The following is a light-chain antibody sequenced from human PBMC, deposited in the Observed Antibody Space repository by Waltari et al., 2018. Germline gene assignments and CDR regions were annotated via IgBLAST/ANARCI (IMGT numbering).Light chain of an antibody. CDR3: QQYDTWPPET. J-gene: IGKJ1*01. Sequence: IVMMQALATLSVSPGESATLSCRASQSVRNNIALYQQKPGQAPRLLIYGASTRATGIPARFSGTGSGTEFTLTITGLQSEDFAVYYCQQYDTWPPETFGQGTKVEI. CDR1: QSVRNN. V-gene: IGKV3-15*01. CDR2: GAS.